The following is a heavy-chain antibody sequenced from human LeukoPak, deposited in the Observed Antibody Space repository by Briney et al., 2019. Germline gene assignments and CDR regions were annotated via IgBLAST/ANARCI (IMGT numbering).Heavy chain of an antibody. Sequence: ASVKVSCKASGYTFTMYGISWVRQAPGQGLEWMGWISAYNGNTNYEQKFQDRVTLTTDISTGTAYMELGNLRSDDTAVYYCARDRIALGTDYWGQGTLVTASP. V-gene: IGHV1-18*01. D-gene: IGHD6-19*01. CDR2: ISAYNGNT. J-gene: IGHJ4*02. CDR1: GYTFTMYG. CDR3: ARDRIALGTDY.